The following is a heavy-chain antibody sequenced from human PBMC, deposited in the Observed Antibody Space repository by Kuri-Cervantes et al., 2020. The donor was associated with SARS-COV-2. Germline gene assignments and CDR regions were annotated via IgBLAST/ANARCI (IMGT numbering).Heavy chain of an antibody. CDR2: ISSSSTTI. J-gene: IGHJ4*02. Sequence: GGSLRLSCAASGFTFSSYGMQWVRQAPGKGLEWISHISSSSTTIYYADSVEGRFTVSRDNARNSVYLQMDSLRAADTAVYYCARVGGNDFWSDYLDYWGQGILVNVSS. CDR3: ARVGGNDFWSDYLDY. CDR1: GFTFSSYG. V-gene: IGHV3-48*01. D-gene: IGHD3-3*01.